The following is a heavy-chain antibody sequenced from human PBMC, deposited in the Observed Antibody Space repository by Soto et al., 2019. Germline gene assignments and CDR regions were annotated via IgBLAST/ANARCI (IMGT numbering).Heavy chain of an antibody. CDR2: IIPILGIA. CDR1: GGTFSSYT. V-gene: IGHV1-69*02. Sequence: QVQLVQSGAEVKKPGSSVKVSCKASGGTFSSYTISWVRQAPGQGLEWMGRIIPILGIANYAQKFQGRVTITADKSTGTAYMELSSLSSEDTAVYYCASIGNQLPLIDYWGQGTLVTVSS. D-gene: IGHD2-2*01. CDR3: ASIGNQLPLIDY. J-gene: IGHJ4*02.